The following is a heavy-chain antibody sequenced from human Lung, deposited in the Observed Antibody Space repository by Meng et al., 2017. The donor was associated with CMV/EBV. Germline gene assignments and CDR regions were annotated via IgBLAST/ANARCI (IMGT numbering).Heavy chain of an antibody. CDR2: IYTSGST. J-gene: IGHJ1*01. Sequence: LQACGPCPVKPSETLSLLSTVSGGSISSYYWSWIRQPAGKGLEWIGRIYTSGSTNYNPSLKSRVTMSVDTSKNQFSLKLSSVTAADTAVYYCARGSRDEAFQHWGQGTLVTVSS. CDR1: GGSISSYY. V-gene: IGHV4-4*07. CDR3: ARGSRDEAFQH. D-gene: IGHD5-24*01.